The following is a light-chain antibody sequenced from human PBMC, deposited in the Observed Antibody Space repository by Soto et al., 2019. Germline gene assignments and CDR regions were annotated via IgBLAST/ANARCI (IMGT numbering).Light chain of an antibody. J-gene: IGKJ1*01. CDR2: GSS. CDR3: QQYGSPPRT. V-gene: IGKV3-20*01. CDR1: QSVTSNY. Sequence: EIVLTQSPGTLSLSPGERATLSCGASQSVTSNYLAWYQQKPGQAPRLLIFGSSTSATGIPDRFSGSGSGTDFTLIITRLEPEDSAVYYCQQYGSPPRTFGQGTKVDIK.